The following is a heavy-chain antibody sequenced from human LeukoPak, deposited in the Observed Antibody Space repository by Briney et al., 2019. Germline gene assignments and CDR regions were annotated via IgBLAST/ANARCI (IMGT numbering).Heavy chain of an antibody. CDR2: IISIIMYI. CDR3: ASHKEYDFWSGHTPNYYMDV. D-gene: IGHD3-3*01. CDR1: GFTSCSFS. V-gene: IGHV3-21*01. J-gene: IGHJ6*03. Sequence: RGTLRLSCAASGFTSCSFSMNWARHAPGQGLGWVSSIISIIMYISYAHSVKGRFTISRDNAKNSLYLQMNSLRAEDTAVYYCASHKEYDFWSGHTPNYYMDVWGKGTTVTVSS.